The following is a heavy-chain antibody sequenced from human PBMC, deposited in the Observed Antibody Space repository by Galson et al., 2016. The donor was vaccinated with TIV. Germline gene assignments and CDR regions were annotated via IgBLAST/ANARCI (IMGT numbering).Heavy chain of an antibody. D-gene: IGHD4-17*01. CDR2: IYYTGTT. CDR1: GYSISSGYY. Sequence: SETLSLTCTVSGYSISSGYYWGWIRQFPGKGLEWMGSIYYTGTTYTNPSLKSRLTLSVDTSNNQASLRLSSVTAADTAVYYGAREGSTMTMHHYFGLDVWGQGATVIVSS. V-gene: IGHV4-38-2*02. CDR3: AREGSTMTMHHYFGLDV. J-gene: IGHJ6*02.